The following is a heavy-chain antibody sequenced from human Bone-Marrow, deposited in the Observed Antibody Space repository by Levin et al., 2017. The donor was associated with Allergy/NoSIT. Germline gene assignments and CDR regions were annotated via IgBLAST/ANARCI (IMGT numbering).Heavy chain of an antibody. Sequence: GESLKISCADSGFTFSSYAMSWVRQAPGKGLEWVSGISGGGGSTYHADSVKGRFIISRDNSKNTLFLQMNSLRDEDTAVYYCAKDVTFGGHFDYWGQGTLVTVSS. J-gene: IGHJ4*02. CDR2: ISGGGGST. CDR1: GFTFSSYA. D-gene: IGHD3-16*01. CDR3: AKDVTFGGHFDY. V-gene: IGHV3-23*01.